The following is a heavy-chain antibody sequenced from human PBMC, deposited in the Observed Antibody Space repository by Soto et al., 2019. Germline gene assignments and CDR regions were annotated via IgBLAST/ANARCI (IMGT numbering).Heavy chain of an antibody. D-gene: IGHD3-16*01. CDR2: IPYDGSNK. J-gene: IGHJ6*02. V-gene: IGHV3-30*18. CDR1: GFTFSSYG. Sequence: PGGSLRLSCAASGFTFSSYGMHWVRQAPGKGLEWVALIPYDGSNKYYADSVKGRFTISRDNSKNTLYLQMNSLRAEDTAVYYCAKDRAYLLKSGMDVWGQGTTVTVSS. CDR3: AKDRAYLLKSGMDV.